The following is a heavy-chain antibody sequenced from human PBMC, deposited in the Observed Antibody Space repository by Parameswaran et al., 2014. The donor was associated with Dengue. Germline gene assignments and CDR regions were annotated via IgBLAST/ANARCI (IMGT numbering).Heavy chain of an antibody. J-gene: IGHJ4*02. CDR2: IYYGGNT. Sequence: WIRQPPGKGLEWIATIYYGGNTFYNPSVKSRATISADTSKNQFSLKLNSVTAADTAVYYCARQPHPVVAAARRVYWGQGTLVTVSS. D-gene: IGHD2-15*01. CDR3: ARQPHPVVAAARRVY. V-gene: IGHV4-39*01.